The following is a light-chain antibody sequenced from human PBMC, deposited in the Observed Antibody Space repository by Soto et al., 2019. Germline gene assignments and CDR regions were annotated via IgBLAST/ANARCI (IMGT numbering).Light chain of an antibody. Sequence: EIVMTQSPATLSVSPGERATLSCRASQSVSNNLAWYQQKPGQAPRLLIYGASTRATGIPARFSGSGSGTEFTLTNISLQSEDFAVYYCQQYNNRPPWTFGQGTKVEIK. CDR2: GAS. J-gene: IGKJ1*01. V-gene: IGKV3-15*01. CDR1: QSVSNN. CDR3: QQYNNRPPWT.